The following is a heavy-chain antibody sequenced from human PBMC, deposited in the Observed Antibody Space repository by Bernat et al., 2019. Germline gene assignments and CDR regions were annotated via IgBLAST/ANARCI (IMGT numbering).Heavy chain of an antibody. D-gene: IGHD2-15*01. Sequence: QVLLRESGPGLVKPSETLSLTCSVSGDSVNSSTYSWVWIRQTPGKGLEWIGSMFHTGSKYSHPSLRGRVTISVDTSKNHFSLELTSVTAADTAVYYCARLSPLVVVIAATRNYFDYWGQGILVTVSS. J-gene: IGHJ4*02. CDR3: ARLSPLVVVIAATRNYFDY. CDR1: GDSVNSSTYS. CDR2: MFHTGSK. V-gene: IGHV4-39*02.